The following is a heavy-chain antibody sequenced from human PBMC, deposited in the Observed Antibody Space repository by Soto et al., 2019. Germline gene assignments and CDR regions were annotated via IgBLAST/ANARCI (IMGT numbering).Heavy chain of an antibody. CDR1: GGSISSGDYY. J-gene: IGHJ4*02. CDR2: IYYSGST. D-gene: IGHD3-22*01. V-gene: IGHV4-30-4*01. Sequence: SETLSLTCTVSGGSISSGDYYWSWIRQPPGKGLEWIGYIYYSGSTYYNPSLKSRVTISVDTSKNQFSLKLSSVTAADTAVYYCAILCGNYYAPYFAYWGQGTLVTVSS. CDR3: AILCGNYYAPYFAY.